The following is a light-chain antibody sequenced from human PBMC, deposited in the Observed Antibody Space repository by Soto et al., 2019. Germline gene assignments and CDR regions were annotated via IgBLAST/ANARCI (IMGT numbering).Light chain of an antibody. Sequence: PGERATLSCRASQGIGGSLAWYQHKPGQAPRLVIYGASNRAAGIPARFSGSGSGTDFTLTISSLEPEDIAIYFCHQRRSCPYTFGQGTNLEIK. CDR1: QGIGGS. V-gene: IGKV3-11*01. CDR3: HQRRSCPYT. CDR2: GAS. J-gene: IGKJ2*01.